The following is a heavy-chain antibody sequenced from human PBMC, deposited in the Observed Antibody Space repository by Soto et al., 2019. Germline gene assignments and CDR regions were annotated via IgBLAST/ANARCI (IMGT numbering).Heavy chain of an antibody. J-gene: IGHJ4*02. CDR3: ARMEYSGYDTLDY. CDR1: GYTFTSYD. V-gene: IGHV1-8*01. Sequence: ASVKVSCKASGYTFTSYDINWVRQATGQGLEWMGRMNPNSGNTGYAQKFQGRVTMTRNTSISTAYMELSSLRSEDTAVYYCARMEYSGYDTLDYWGQGTLVTVSS. CDR2: MNPNSGNT. D-gene: IGHD5-12*01.